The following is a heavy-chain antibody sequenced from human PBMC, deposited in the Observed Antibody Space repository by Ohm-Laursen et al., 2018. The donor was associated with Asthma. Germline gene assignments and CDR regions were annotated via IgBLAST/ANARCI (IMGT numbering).Heavy chain of an antibody. CDR2: INHSGST. V-gene: IGHV4-34*01. J-gene: IGHJ5*02. CDR3: ARGQGYSSRFDP. CDR1: GGSFSGYY. Sequence: TLSLTCAVYGGSFSGYYWSWIRQPPGKGLEWIGEINHSGSTNYNPSLKSRVTISVDTSKNQFSLKLSSVTAADTAVYYCARGQGYSSRFDPWGQGTLVTVSS. D-gene: IGHD6-19*01.